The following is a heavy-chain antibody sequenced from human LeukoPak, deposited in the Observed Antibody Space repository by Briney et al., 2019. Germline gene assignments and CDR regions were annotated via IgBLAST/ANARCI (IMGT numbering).Heavy chain of an antibody. V-gene: IGHV3-74*01. J-gene: IGHJ3*02. Sequence: GGSLRLSCAASGVTFSSYWMHWVRQAPGKGLVWVSRINGDARSTTYADSVKGRFTISRDNSKNTLYLQMDSLRAEDTAVYYCANIAAGYHHDAFDIWGQGTMVTVSS. D-gene: IGHD6-13*01. CDR3: ANIAAGYHHDAFDI. CDR1: GVTFSSYW. CDR2: INGDARST.